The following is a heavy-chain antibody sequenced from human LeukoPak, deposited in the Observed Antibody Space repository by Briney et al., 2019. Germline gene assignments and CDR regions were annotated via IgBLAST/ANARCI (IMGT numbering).Heavy chain of an antibody. CDR2: ISHDGSDK. D-gene: IGHD3-10*01. V-gene: IGHV3-30*04. CDR1: GFTFSSYA. CDR3: AKGVYGSRTTSFADY. J-gene: IGHJ4*02. Sequence: PGGSLRLSCAASGFTFSSYAMHWVRQAPGKGLEWAAVISHDGSDKYYADPVKGRFTISRDNSKNTLYLQMNSLRVEDTAVYYCAKGVYGSRTTSFADYWGQGTLVAVSS.